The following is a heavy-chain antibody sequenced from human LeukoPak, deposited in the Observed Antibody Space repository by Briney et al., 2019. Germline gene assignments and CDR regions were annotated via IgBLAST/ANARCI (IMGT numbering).Heavy chain of an antibody. J-gene: IGHJ5*02. D-gene: IGHD6-19*01. Sequence: GGSLRLSCAASGFTFSSYRMNWVRQAPGKGVEGVSYISSSSRYIYYAESVKGGLTIYRDNAKTSLYLQMNSLRAEDTAVYYCASAGIAVAGIHLWGQGTLVTVSS. CDR2: ISSSSRYI. V-gene: IGHV3-21*05. CDR3: ASAGIAVAGIHL. CDR1: GFTFSSYR.